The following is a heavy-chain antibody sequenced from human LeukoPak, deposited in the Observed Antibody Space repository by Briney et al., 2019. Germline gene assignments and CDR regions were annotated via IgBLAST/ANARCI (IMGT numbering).Heavy chain of an antibody. Sequence: PSETLSLTCTVSGGSISSSSYYWGWIRQPPGKGLEWIGSIYYSGSTNYNPSLKSRVTISVDTSKNQFSLKLSSVTAADTAVYYCARGGLVSVGVLAEGSNAFDIWGQGTMVTVSS. J-gene: IGHJ3*02. CDR3: ARGGLVSVGVLAEGSNAFDI. CDR1: GGSISSSSYY. D-gene: IGHD6-19*01. CDR2: IYYSGST. V-gene: IGHV4-39*07.